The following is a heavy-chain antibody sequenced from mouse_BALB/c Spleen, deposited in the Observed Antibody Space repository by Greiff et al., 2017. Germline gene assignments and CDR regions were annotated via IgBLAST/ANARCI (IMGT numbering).Heavy chain of an antibody. J-gene: IGHJ4*01. Sequence: EVNLMESGPGLVKPSQSLSLTCTVTGYSITSDYAWNWIRQFPGNKLEWMGYISYSGSTSYNPSLKSRISITRDTSKNQFFLQLNSVTTEDTATYYCARRGNWASMDYWGQGTSVTVSS. CDR1: GYSITSDYA. CDR2: ISYSGST. CDR3: ARRGNWASMDY. V-gene: IGHV3-2*02. D-gene: IGHD4-1*01.